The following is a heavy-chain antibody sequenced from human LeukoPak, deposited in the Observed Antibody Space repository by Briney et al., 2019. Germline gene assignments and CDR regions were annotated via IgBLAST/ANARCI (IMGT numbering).Heavy chain of an antibody. CDR1: GGSFSGYY. V-gene: IGHV4-34*01. CDR3: ARRAGYCSGGSCYSGIDY. Sequence: TSETLSLTCAVYGGSFSGYYWSWIRQPPGKGLEWIGEINHSGSTNYNPSLKSRVTISVDTSKNQFSLKLSSVTAADTAVYYCARRAGYCSGGSCYSGIDYWGQGTLVTVSS. J-gene: IGHJ4*02. CDR2: INHSGST. D-gene: IGHD2-15*01.